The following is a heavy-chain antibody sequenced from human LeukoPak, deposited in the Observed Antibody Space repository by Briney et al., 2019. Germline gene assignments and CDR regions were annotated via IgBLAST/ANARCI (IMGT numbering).Heavy chain of an antibody. CDR1: GGSINGYY. CDR2: IYRNDNT. Sequence: SETPSLTCTVSGGSINGYYWSWIRQPPGKGLEWIGYIYRNDNTNYNPSLKSRVTMSVDTSKSQFSLRPSSVTAADTAVYYCARQAYYSESGSWTGFDYWGQGTLVPVSS. D-gene: IGHD3-10*01. CDR3: ARQAYYSESGSWTGFDY. V-gene: IGHV4-59*08. J-gene: IGHJ4*02.